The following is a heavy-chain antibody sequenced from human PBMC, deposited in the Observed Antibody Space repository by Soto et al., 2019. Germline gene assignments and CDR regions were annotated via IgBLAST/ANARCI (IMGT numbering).Heavy chain of an antibody. Sequence: PSENLSLTCAVYGGSFSGYYWSWIRQPPGKGLECIGEINHSGSTNYNPSLKSRVTISVDTSKNQFSLKLSSVTAADTAVYYCARGPNSGYGIFDYWGQGTLVTVSS. CDR1: GGSFSGYY. CDR2: INHSGST. D-gene: IGHD5-12*01. V-gene: IGHV4-34*01. J-gene: IGHJ4*02. CDR3: ARGPNSGYGIFDY.